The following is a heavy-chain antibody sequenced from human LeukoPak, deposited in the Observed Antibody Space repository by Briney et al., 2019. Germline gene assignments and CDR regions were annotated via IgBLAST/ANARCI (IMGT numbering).Heavy chain of an antibody. CDR1: GDSISSYY. V-gene: IGHV4-4*09. CDR3: AREGVGAFDI. CDR2: ISTIRRT. Sequence: SETLSLTCTVSGDSISSYYRSWLRQPPGKGMGSFVYISTIRRTSYNPSLKSPLPISVDPSKNQFSLNLSSVTAADTAVYYCAREGVGAFDIWGQGTMVTVSS. J-gene: IGHJ3*02.